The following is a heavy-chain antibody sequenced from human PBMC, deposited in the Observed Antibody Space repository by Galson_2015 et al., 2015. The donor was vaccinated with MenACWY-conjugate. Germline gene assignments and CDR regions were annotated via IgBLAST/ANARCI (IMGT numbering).Heavy chain of an antibody. Sequence: SLRLSCAASGFTFSSYSMNWVRQAPGKGLEWVSYITRSSSTTYYADSVKGRFTISRDNAKNSLYLQMNSLRDEDTAVYYCARDRGTRNWYFDYWGQGILVTVSS. CDR1: GFTFSSYS. V-gene: IGHV3-48*02. CDR2: ITRSSSTT. D-gene: IGHD1-1*01. J-gene: IGHJ4*02. CDR3: ARDRGTRNWYFDY.